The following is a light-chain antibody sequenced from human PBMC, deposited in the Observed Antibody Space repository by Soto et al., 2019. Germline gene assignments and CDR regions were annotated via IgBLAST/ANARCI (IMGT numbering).Light chain of an antibody. J-gene: IGKJ1*01. V-gene: IGKV3-20*01. CDR1: QSIGGNF. CDR3: QQYNNWPRT. Sequence: EVLLTQSPGTLALSPGEGATLSCGASQSIGGNFLAWYQQRRGQAPRLLIHGASNRATGIPERYSGSGSGTDFTLTITRLEPEDFEVYYCQQYNNWPRTFGQGTKVDIK. CDR2: GAS.